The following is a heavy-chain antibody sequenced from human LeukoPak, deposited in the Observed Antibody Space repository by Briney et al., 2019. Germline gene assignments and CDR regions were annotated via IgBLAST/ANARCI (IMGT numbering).Heavy chain of an antibody. Sequence: GGSLSLSCVTSGFTFSDYSMNWVRQAPGTGPQWISFLDASGDNIDYADSGRGRFTSSRDNAKNSLYLHMNSLVDDDTAVYYCARGSHRGAWLIDYWGQGTLVTVSS. D-gene: IGHD5-12*01. CDR3: ARGSHRGAWLIDY. CDR2: LDASGDNI. J-gene: IGHJ4*02. CDR1: GFTFSDYS. V-gene: IGHV3-48*02.